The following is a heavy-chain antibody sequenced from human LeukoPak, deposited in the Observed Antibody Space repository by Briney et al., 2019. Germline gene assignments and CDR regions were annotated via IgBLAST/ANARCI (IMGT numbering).Heavy chain of an antibody. CDR3: ARGQYYYDSSGSLDAFDI. J-gene: IGHJ3*02. V-gene: IGHV1-18*01. D-gene: IGHD3-22*01. CDR1: GYDFTSHG. CDR2: ISPYNGDT. Sequence: ASVKVSCKTSGYDFTSHGIFWVRQAPGQGLEWMGWISPYNGDTKYGQRFQGRVTMTTYTPTTTAYMELRSLRFDDTAVYYCARGQYYYDSSGSLDAFDIWGQGTMVTVSS.